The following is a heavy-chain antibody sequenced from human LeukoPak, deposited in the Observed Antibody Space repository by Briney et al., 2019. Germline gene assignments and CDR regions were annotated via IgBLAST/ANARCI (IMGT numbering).Heavy chain of an antibody. V-gene: IGHV4-61*02. CDR2: IYPSGST. CDR1: GGSISSSSYY. J-gene: IGHJ4*02. CDR3: ARLFDY. D-gene: IGHD6-19*01. Sequence: PSETLSLTCTVSGGSISSSSYYWSWIRQPAGKGLEWIGRIYPSGSTNYNPSLKSRVTMSVDTSKNQFSLKLGSVTAADTAVYYCARLFDYWGQGALVTVSS.